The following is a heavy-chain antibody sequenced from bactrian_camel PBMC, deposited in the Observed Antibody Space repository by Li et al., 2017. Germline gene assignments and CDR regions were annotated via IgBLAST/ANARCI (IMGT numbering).Heavy chain of an antibody. CDR2: IDINGLT. V-gene: IGHV3S53*01. CDR3: TADPRYCTELTPSLFLY. J-gene: IGHJ4*01. D-gene: IGHD2*01. Sequence: QVQLVESWGGSVEAGGSLRLSCGTSPYTFSKYCLAWFVRVPGKEREGVAQIDINGLTRYGDSVKGRFTIYRDIAENTLYLQMSSLKPEDTAMYYCTADPRYCTELTPSLFLYWGQGTQVTVS. CDR1: PYTFSKYC.